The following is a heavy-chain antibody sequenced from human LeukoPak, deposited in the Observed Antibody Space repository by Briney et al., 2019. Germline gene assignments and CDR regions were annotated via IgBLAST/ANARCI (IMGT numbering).Heavy chain of an antibody. CDR3: AKDLEIVVANDAFDI. Sequence: PGGSLRLSCAASGSTFSSHTMNWVRQAPGKGLEWISYISNTGSVIYYADSVKGRFTISRDNSKNTLYLQMNSLRAEDTAVYYCAKDLEIVVANDAFDIWGQGTMVTVSS. CDR1: GSTFSSHT. V-gene: IGHV3-48*01. J-gene: IGHJ3*02. D-gene: IGHD3-22*01. CDR2: ISNTGSVI.